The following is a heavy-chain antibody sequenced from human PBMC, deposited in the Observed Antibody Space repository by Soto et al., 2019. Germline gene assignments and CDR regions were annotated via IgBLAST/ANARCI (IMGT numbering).Heavy chain of an antibody. CDR1: GFTFISFS. Sequence: LRLSCAASGFTFISFSMNWVRQAPGKGPEWVSAISSSSSHTYYADSVKGRFTISRDNAKNSLYLQVNSLRAEDTAVYYCARDRSGSYPPGDGMDVWGPGTTVTVSS. CDR3: ARDRSGSYPPGDGMDV. D-gene: IGHD3-10*01. CDR2: ISSSSSHT. V-gene: IGHV3-21*01. J-gene: IGHJ6*02.